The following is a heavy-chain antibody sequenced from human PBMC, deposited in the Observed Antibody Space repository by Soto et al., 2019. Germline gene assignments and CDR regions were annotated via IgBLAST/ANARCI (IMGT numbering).Heavy chain of an antibody. V-gene: IGHV3-33*01. CDR3: ERVMVHTAMTTLPTYYYYGMDV. CDR1: GCTFSSYG. J-gene: IGHJ6*01. CDR2: IWYEGSNK. D-gene: IGHD5-18*01. Sequence: GGSRRRSWAASGCTFSSYGRHWVRQAPGNGLEWVAVIWYEGSNKYYADSVKGRFTISRDNSKNTLYLQMNSLRAEDTAVYYCERVMVHTAMTTLPTYYYYGMDVWGHGTTVTVS.